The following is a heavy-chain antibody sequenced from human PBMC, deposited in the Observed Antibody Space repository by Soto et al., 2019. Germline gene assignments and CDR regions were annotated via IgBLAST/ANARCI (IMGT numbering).Heavy chain of an antibody. V-gene: IGHV1-8*01. CDR3: ARAAIGIILITDARDAFDI. J-gene: IGHJ3*02. D-gene: IGHD3-10*01. Sequence: ASVKVSCKASGYTFTSYDINWVRQAAGQGLELMAWMNPNSGNTGYPQKFQGRVTVTRNTSISTAYMELSSLRSEDTAVYFCARAAIGIILITDARDAFDIWGQGTMVTGSS. CDR2: MNPNSGNT. CDR1: GYTFTSYD.